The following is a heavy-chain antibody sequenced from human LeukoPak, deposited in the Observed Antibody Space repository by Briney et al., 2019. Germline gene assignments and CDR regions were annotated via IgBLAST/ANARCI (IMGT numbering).Heavy chain of an antibody. Sequence: GRSLRLSCAASGFTFSTYGMHWVRQAPGKGLEWVAVISYDGSNKYYADSVKGRFTISRDNSKNTLYLQMNSLRAEDTAVYYCAKGEWEQQLASRGPPVYWGQGTLVTVSS. J-gene: IGHJ4*02. CDR1: GFTFSTYG. CDR2: ISYDGSNK. CDR3: AKGEWEQQLASRGPPVY. V-gene: IGHV3-30*18. D-gene: IGHD6-13*01.